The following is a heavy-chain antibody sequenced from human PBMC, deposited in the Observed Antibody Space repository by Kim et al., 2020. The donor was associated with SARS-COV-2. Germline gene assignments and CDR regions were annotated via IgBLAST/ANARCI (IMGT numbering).Heavy chain of an antibody. Sequence: NPPLKSRVTISVDTSKNQFSLKLISVTAAETAVYYCATLYGDYLPYYFDYWGQGTLVTVSS. D-gene: IGHD4-17*01. J-gene: IGHJ4*02. CDR3: ATLYGDYLPYYFDY. V-gene: IGHV4-31*02.